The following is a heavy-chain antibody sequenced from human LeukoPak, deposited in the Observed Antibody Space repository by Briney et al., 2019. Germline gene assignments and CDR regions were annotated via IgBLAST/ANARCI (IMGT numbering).Heavy chain of an antibody. Sequence: SETLSLTCTVSGGSMSPYHWGWIRPPPGKGLEWTGYIYYSGSTNYNPSLKSRVTISVGTSKNQFSLKLSSVTAADTAIYYCARAVSGRFDYWGQGTLVTVSS. D-gene: IGHD6-19*01. V-gene: IGHV4-59*08. CDR2: IYYSGST. J-gene: IGHJ4*02. CDR1: GGSMSPYH. CDR3: ARAVSGRFDY.